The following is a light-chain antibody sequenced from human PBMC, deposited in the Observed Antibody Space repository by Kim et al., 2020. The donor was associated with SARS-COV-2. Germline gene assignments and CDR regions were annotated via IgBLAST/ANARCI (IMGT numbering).Light chain of an antibody. J-gene: IGLJ3*02. CDR2: GNH. CDR3: ATWDDSLRRWV. CDR1: RSNVGNNG. Sequence: ELTQPPSTSGTPGQRVTISCSGSRSNVGNNGVNWYQQLPGTAPKLLIYGNHQRPSGVPDRFSGSKSGTSASLAISELQSQDEGDYYCATWDDSLRRWVFGEGTQLTFL. V-gene: IGLV1-44*01.